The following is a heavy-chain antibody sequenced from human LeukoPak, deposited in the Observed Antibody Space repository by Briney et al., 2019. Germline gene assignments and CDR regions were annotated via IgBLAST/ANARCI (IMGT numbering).Heavy chain of an antibody. D-gene: IGHD3-22*01. CDR1: GGSISSGSYY. V-gene: IGHV4-61*02. CDR3: ATSSVGYYPRYDAFDI. CDR2: IYTSGST. J-gene: IGHJ3*02. Sequence: SQTLSLTCTVSGGSISSGSYYWSWIRQPAGKGLEWIGRIYTSGSTNYNPSLKSRVTISVDTSKNQFSLKLSSVTAADTAVYYCATSSVGYYPRYDAFDIWGQGTMVTVSS.